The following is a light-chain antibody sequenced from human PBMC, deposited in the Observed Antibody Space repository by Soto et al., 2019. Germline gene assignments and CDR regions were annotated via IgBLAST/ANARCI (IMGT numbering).Light chain of an antibody. Sequence: EVVLTQSPATLSLSPGERATLSCRASQSVSSYLAWYQQKPDQAPRLLIYDASNRATGVPARFSGSGSGTDFILTISSLEPEDFAVYYCQQRSNWPPLTFGGGTKVEIK. CDR2: DAS. CDR1: QSVSSY. CDR3: QQRSNWPPLT. J-gene: IGKJ4*01. V-gene: IGKV3-11*01.